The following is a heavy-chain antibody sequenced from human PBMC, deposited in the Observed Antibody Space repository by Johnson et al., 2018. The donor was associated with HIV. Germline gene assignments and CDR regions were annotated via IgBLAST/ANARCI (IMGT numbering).Heavy chain of an antibody. D-gene: IGHD2-15*01. CDR3: ARAVCRGGRCYSHDAFDI. V-gene: IGHV3-13*01. CDR2: IGTAGDT. J-gene: IGHJ3*02. Sequence: WVSTIGTAGDTYYPGSVKGRFTVSREDAKNSLYLQMNSLRAGDTALYYCARAVCRGGRCYSHDAFDIWGQGTMVTVSS.